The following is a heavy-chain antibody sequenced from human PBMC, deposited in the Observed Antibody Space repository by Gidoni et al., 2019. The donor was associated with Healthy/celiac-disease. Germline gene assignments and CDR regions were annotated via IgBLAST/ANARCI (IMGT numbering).Heavy chain of an antibody. CDR3: AKDLNYYYMDV. J-gene: IGHJ6*03. Sequence: QVQLVESGGGVVQPGRSLRLPCAASGFTFSSYGMHWVRQAPGKGLEWVAVISYDGSNKYYADSVKGRFTISRDNSKNTLYLQMNSLRAEDTAVYYCAKDLNYYYMDVWGKGTTVTVSS. V-gene: IGHV3-30*18. CDR1: GFTFSSYG. CDR2: ISYDGSNK.